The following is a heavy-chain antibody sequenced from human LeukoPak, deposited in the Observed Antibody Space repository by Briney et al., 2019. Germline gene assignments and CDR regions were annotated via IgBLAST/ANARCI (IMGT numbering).Heavy chain of an antibody. J-gene: IGHJ3*01. V-gene: IGHV3-43*02. D-gene: IGHD3-3*01. CDR1: GFKFEGYA. CDR2: ISGDGGNT. CDR3: VKDDFCPECAFDV. Sequence: GGSLRLSCAASGFKFEGYAMHWVRQRPGKGLEWVSLISGDGGNTYYADSVKGRFTISRDNSKNSLYLQMKSLRTEDTALYYCVKDDFCPECAFDVWGQGTMVTVSS.